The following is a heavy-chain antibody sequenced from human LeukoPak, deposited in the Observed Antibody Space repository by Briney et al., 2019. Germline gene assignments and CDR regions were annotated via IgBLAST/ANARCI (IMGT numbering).Heavy chain of an antibody. CDR3: GRVIAGAIDY. CDR1: GFTFSGHS. CDR2: INLDGSER. J-gene: IGHJ4*02. V-gene: IGHV3-7*01. D-gene: IGHD3-10*01. Sequence: GGSLRLSCAASGFTFSGHSMTWVRQAPGKGLEWVANINLDGSERFYVDFLKGRFTISRDNADNSMYLQMNSLRAEATAVYYCGRVIAGAIDYWGQGTLVTVSS.